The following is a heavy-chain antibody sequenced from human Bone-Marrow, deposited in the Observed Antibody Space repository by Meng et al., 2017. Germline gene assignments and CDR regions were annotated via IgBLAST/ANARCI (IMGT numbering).Heavy chain of an antibody. CDR2: IKQDGSEK. CDR1: GFTFSSYW. J-gene: IGHJ6*02. Sequence: GGSLRLSCAASGFTFSSYWMSWVRQAPGKGLEWVANIKQDGSEKYYVDSVKGRFTISRDNAKNSLYLQMNSLRAEDTAVYYCARGPKDNVLLWFGELWGDYYYYGMDVWGQGTTVTVSS. CDR3: ARGPKDNVLLWFGELWGDYYYYGMDV. D-gene: IGHD3-10*01. V-gene: IGHV3-7*01.